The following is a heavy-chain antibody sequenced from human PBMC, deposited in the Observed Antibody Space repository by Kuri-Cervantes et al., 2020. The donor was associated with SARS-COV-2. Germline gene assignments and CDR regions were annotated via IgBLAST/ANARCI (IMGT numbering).Heavy chain of an antibody. V-gene: IGHV4-39*01. Sequence: SETLSLTCTVSGGSISSISYYWGWIRQPPGKGMEWIGSIYYSGSTYYNPSLKSRVTISVDTSKNQFSLKLSSVTAADTAVYYCARHLWSDGMDVWGQGTTVTVSS. J-gene: IGHJ6*02. D-gene: IGHD2-8*02. CDR2: IYYSGST. CDR1: GGSISSISYY. CDR3: ARHLWSDGMDV.